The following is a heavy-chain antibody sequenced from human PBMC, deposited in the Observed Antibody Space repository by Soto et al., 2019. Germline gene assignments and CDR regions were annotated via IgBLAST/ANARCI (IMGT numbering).Heavy chain of an antibody. J-gene: IGHJ4*02. Sequence: ASVKVSCKASGYTFTSYDINWVRQATGQGLEWMGWMNPNSGNTGYAQKFQGRVTMTRNTSISTAYMELSSLRSEDTAVYYCAEGYYDFWSGYYTGGLWGQGTLVTVSS. CDR1: GYTFTSYD. D-gene: IGHD3-3*01. CDR2: MNPNSGNT. CDR3: AEGYYDFWSGYYTGGL. V-gene: IGHV1-8*01.